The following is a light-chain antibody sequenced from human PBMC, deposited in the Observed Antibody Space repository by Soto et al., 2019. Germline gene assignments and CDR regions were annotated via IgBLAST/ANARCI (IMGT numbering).Light chain of an antibody. CDR1: SSDVGGYDY. J-gene: IGLJ3*02. CDR3: CSYADTYTWV. CDR2: DVV. Sequence: QSALTQPRSVSGSPGQPVTISCTGTSSDVGGYDYVSWYQQHPGKAPKLMIYDVVKRPSGVPDRFSGSKSGNTASLTISGLQAEDEADYYCCSYADTYTWVFGGGTKLTVL. V-gene: IGLV2-11*01.